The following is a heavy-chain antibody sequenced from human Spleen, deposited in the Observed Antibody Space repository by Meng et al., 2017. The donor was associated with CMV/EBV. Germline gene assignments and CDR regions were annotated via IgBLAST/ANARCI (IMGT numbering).Heavy chain of an antibody. Sequence: YSFTSYRNGWVRHRPGEGLEWLVGIYPADSDIKYNPSFQGRITISVDKSIDTAYLRWNNLEPSDTAMYFCARQGTIGWRHITYYFDNWGQGTLVTVSS. CDR1: YSFTSYR. V-gene: IGHV5-51*01. CDR3: ARQGTIGWRHITYYFDN. CDR2: IYPADSDI. J-gene: IGHJ4*02. D-gene: IGHD6-19*01.